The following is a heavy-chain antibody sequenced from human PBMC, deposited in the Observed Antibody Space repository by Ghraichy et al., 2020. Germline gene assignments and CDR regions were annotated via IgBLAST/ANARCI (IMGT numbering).Heavy chain of an antibody. CDR2: IFYTGLT. CDR1: GDSINSGGHY. CDR3: ARDLYASSGVLFDI. V-gene: IGHV4-31*03. J-gene: IGHJ3*02. Sequence: SETLSLTCTVSGDSINSGGHYWSWLRQHPGKGLEWIGYIFYTGLTDYNPSLKSRTTISIDTSKNQFSLKLTSVTAEDTAIYFCARDLYASSGVLFDIWGQGTRVTVSS. D-gene: IGHD2-2*01.